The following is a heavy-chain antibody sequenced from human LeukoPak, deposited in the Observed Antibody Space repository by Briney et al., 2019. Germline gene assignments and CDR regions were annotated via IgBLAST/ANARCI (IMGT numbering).Heavy chain of an antibody. D-gene: IGHD6-6*01. V-gene: IGHV4-30-4*08. CDR3: ARNIAAPVVVDY. Sequence: SQTLSLTCTVSGGSISSGDYYWSWIRQPPGKGLEWIGYIYYSGSTYYNPSLKSRVTISVDTSKNQFSLKLSSVTAADTAVYYCARNIAAPVVVDYWGQGTLVTVSS. CDR1: GGSISSGDYY. J-gene: IGHJ4*02. CDR2: IYYSGST.